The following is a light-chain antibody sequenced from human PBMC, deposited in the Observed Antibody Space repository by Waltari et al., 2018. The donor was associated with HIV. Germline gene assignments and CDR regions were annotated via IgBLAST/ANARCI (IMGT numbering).Light chain of an antibody. CDR2: NND. Sequence: QSLLPQPPSASGTPGQRVTIFCSGSYSHIRSNTVTWPQQLLGSAPRALIYNNDQRPSGVPDRFSGSKSGTSASLAISGLQSEDQGDYYCASWDDKLDGWVFGGGTRLTVL. CDR1: YSHIRSNT. J-gene: IGLJ3*02. CDR3: ASWDDKLDGWV. V-gene: IGLV1-44*01.